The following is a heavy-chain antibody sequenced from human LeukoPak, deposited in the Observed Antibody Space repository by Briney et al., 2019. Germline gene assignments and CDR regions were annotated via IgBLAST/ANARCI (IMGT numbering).Heavy chain of an antibody. D-gene: IGHD3-3*01. CDR2: IYYSGST. CDR3: ARREGTYYDFWSGLENFDY. Sequence: PSETLSLTCTVSGGSISSSSYYWGWIRQPPGKGLEWIGSIYYSGSTYYNPSLKSRVTISVDTSKNQFSLKLSSVTAADTAVYYCARREGTYYDFWSGLENFDYWGQGTLVTVSS. V-gene: IGHV4-39*01. CDR1: GGSISSSSYY. J-gene: IGHJ4*02.